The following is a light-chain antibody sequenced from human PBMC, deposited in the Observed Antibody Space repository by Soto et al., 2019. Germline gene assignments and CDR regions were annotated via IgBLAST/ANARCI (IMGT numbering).Light chain of an antibody. CDR1: ESIGSY. CDR3: QQSYNTPRT. Sequence: IQMTQSPPTLPASIGDRVTITCRASESIGSYVNWFQQKSGKAPRLLIYSASILQNGVPSTFSGGGSGTYFTLTISSLQPEDIATYYCQQSYNTPRTFGQGTKVDIK. J-gene: IGKJ1*01. V-gene: IGKV1-39*01. CDR2: SAS.